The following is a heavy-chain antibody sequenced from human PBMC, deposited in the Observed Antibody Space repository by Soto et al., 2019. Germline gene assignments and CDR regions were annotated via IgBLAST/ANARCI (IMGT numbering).Heavy chain of an antibody. CDR1: GYTLTELS. Sequence: ASVKVSCKVSGYTLTELSMHWVRQAPGKGLEWMGGFDPEDGETIYAQKFQGRVTMTEDTSTDTAYMELSSLRSEDTAVYYCATRTVAPVAGAPFYYYYYIDVWGKGTTVTVSS. D-gene: IGHD6-19*01. CDR2: FDPEDGET. CDR3: ATRTVAPVAGAPFYYYYYIDV. J-gene: IGHJ6*03. V-gene: IGHV1-24*01.